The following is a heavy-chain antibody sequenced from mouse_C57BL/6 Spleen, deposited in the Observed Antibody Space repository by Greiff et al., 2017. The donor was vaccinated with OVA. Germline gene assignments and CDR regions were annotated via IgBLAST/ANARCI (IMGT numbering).Heavy chain of an antibody. V-gene: IGHV1-82*01. CDR3: AREGSLAWLAY. Sequence: QVQLQQSGPELVKPGASVKISCKASGYAFSSSWMNWVKQRPGKGLEWIGRIYPGDGDTNYNEKFKGKATLTADKSSSTAYMQLSSLTSEDSAVYFCAREGSLAWLAYWGQGTLVTVSA. CDR1: GYAFSSSW. J-gene: IGHJ3*01. CDR2: IYPGDGDT.